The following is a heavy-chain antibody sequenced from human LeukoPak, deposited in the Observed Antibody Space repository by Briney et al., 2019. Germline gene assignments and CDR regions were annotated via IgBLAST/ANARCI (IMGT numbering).Heavy chain of an antibody. CDR3: AKDMGPRSGYYSYYYYYGMDV. CDR1: GFTFDDYA. V-gene: IGHV3-9*01. D-gene: IGHD3-3*01. CDR2: ISWNSGSI. J-gene: IGHJ6*02. Sequence: GGSLRLSCAASGFTFDDYAMHWVRQAPGKGLEWVSGISWNSGSIGYADSVKGRFTISRDNAKNSLYLQMNSLRAEDTALYYCAKDMGPRSGYYSYYYYYGMDVWGQGTTVTVSS.